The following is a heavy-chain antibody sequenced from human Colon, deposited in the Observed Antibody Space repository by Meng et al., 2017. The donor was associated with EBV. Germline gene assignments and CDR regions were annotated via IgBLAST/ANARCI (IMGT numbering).Heavy chain of an antibody. D-gene: IGHD4-17*01. CDR1: GGSFSGYY. Sequence: QGRIQQGGRGLLKPSGTLSLTCAVSGGSFSGYYWSWIRQAPGKGLEWIGEINHSGSTKFNPSLESRVSISVDTSENQVSLKLTSVTAADTAVYYCARRTTVNLRSFDSWGQGTLVTVSS. CDR2: INHSGST. V-gene: IGHV4-34*01. J-gene: IGHJ4*02. CDR3: ARRTTVNLRSFDS.